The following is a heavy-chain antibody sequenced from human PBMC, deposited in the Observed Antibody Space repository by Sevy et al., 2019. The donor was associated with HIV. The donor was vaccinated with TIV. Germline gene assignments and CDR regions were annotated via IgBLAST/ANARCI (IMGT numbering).Heavy chain of an antibody. CDR2: IKSKTDGGTT. Sequence: GGSLRLSCAASGFTFSNAWMSWVRQAPGKGLEWVGRIKSKTDGGTTDYAAPVKGRFTISRDDSKNTLYLQMNSLKTEDTAVYYCTTDLWENYDSSGYLTIDYWGQGTLVTVSS. CDR3: TTDLWENYDSSGYLTIDY. V-gene: IGHV3-15*01. CDR1: GFTFSNAW. J-gene: IGHJ4*02. D-gene: IGHD3-22*01.